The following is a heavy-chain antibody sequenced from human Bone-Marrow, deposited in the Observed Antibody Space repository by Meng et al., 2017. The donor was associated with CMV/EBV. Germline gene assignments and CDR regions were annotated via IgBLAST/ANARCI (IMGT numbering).Heavy chain of an antibody. Sequence: GGSLRLSCAASGFTLRTYSMNWVRQAPGKGLEWVAVISYDGSNKYYADSVKGRFTISRDNSKNTLYLQMNSLRAEDTAVYYCARNGFGYYYDSSGDHWGQGTLVTVSS. CDR1: GFTLRTYS. D-gene: IGHD3-22*01. J-gene: IGHJ4*02. CDR3: ARNGFGYYYDSSGDH. CDR2: ISYDGSNK. V-gene: IGHV3-30*03.